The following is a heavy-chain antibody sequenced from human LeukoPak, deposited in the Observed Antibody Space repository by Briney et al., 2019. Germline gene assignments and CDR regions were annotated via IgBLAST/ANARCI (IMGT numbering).Heavy chain of an antibody. CDR1: GFTFSSFG. J-gene: IGHJ5*02. CDR2: IWYDGSNE. D-gene: IGHD5-24*01. Sequence: GGSLRLSCAASGFTFSSFGMHWVRQAPGKGLEWVAVIWYDGSNEYYADSVKGRFTISRDNSKNTLYLQMNSLRAEDTAVYHCARQQKRDGYNQLNWFDPWGQGTLVTVSS. CDR3: ARQQKRDGYNQLNWFDP. V-gene: IGHV3-33*01.